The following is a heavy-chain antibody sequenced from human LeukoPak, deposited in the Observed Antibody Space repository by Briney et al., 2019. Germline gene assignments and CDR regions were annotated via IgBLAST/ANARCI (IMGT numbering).Heavy chain of an antibody. D-gene: IGHD6-13*01. Sequence: PGGSLRLSCAASGFTFTNSAMGWVCQAPGKGLEWVSAISGSGDLTFYADSVKGRFTISRDNSKNTVYLQLNSLRAEDTAVFFCAKGSTAGYYFDYWGQGTLVTLSS. J-gene: IGHJ4*02. CDR2: ISGSGDLT. CDR3: AKGSTAGYYFDY. CDR1: GFTFTNSA. V-gene: IGHV3-23*01.